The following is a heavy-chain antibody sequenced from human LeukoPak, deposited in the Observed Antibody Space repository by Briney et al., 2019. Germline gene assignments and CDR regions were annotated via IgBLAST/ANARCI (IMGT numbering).Heavy chain of an antibody. CDR1: GGSISSYY. J-gene: IGHJ5*02. CDR2: IYTSGST. CDR3: ARVAGRYCSSTSCYGDNWFDP. D-gene: IGHD2-2*01. V-gene: IGHV4-4*07. Sequence: SETLSLTCTVPGGSISSYYWSWIRQPAGKGLEWIGRIYTSGSTKYNPSLKSRVTMSVDTSKNQFSLKLSSVTAADTAVYYCARVAGRYCSSTSCYGDNWFDPWGQGTLVTVSS.